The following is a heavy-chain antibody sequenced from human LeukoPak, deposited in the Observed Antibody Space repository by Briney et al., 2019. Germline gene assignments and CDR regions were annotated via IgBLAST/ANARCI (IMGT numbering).Heavy chain of an antibody. D-gene: IGHD6-19*01. CDR1: GYSMNSGYY. Sequence: PSETLSLTCAVSGYSMNSGYYWGWIRQTPGKGLEWIGSMYHSGTTFYNPSLKSRVTISIDTFKNHLSLRLGSVTAADTAVYYCARLDNSAWDFDYWGQGTLVTVSS. J-gene: IGHJ4*02. V-gene: IGHV4-38-2*01. CDR3: ARLDNSAWDFDY. CDR2: MYHSGTT.